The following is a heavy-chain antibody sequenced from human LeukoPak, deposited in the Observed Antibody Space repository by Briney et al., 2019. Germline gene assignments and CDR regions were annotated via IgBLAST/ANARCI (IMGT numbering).Heavy chain of an antibody. CDR1: GGSISSGGYY. D-gene: IGHD3-3*01. Sequence: SETLSLTCTVSGGSISSGGYYWSWIRQPPGKGLEWIGYIYYSGSTYYNPSLKSRVTISVDTSKNQFSLKLSSVTAADTAVYYCARDYDSNGNWFDPWGQGTLVTVSS. V-gene: IGHV4-30-4*08. J-gene: IGHJ5*02. CDR2: IYYSGST. CDR3: ARDYDSNGNWFDP.